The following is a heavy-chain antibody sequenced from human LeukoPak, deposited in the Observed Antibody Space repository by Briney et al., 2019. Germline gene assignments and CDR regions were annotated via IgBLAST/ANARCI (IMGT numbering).Heavy chain of an antibody. D-gene: IGHD5-24*01. V-gene: IGHV4-31*03. CDR2: IYYSGST. J-gene: IGHJ4*02. Sequence: SETLSLTCSVSGGSISSGGHYWSWIRQHPGKGLEWIGYIYYSGSTYYNPSLKSRVTISVDTSKNQFSLKLSSVTAADTAVYYCARGTGYNSPFVDYWGQGTLVTVSS. CDR1: GGSISSGGHY. CDR3: ARGTGYNSPFVDY.